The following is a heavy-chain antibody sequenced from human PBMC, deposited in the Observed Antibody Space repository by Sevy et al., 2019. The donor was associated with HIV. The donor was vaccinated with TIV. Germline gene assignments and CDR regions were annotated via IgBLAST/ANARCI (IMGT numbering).Heavy chain of an antibody. Sequence: LSLTCAASGFTFSNAWVSWVRQAPGQGLEWVGRIKSNTDGGTTDYAAPVKGRFTISRDDSKNTLYLQMNSLKTEDTAVYYCTTDPVSYYYYGMDVWGQGTTVTVSS. D-gene: IGHD1-20*01. J-gene: IGHJ6*02. CDR1: GFTFSNAW. V-gene: IGHV3-15*01. CDR3: TTDPVSYYYYGMDV. CDR2: IKSNTDGGTT.